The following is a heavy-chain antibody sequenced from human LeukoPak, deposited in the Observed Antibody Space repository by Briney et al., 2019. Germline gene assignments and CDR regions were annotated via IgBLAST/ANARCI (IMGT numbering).Heavy chain of an antibody. Sequence: ASVKVSCKASGYTFINYGISWVRQAPGQGLEWMGWISNYNDNTNYAQKFQGRVTMTTDTSTSTAYMELRSLRSDDTAVHYCARDGFISIAVPGDYWGQGTLVTVSS. J-gene: IGHJ4*02. CDR3: ARDGFISIAVPGDY. V-gene: IGHV1-18*01. D-gene: IGHD6-19*01. CDR2: ISNYNDNT. CDR1: GYTFINYG.